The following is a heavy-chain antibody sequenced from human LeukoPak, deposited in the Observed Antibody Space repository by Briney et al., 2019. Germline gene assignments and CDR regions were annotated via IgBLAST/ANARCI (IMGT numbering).Heavy chain of an antibody. J-gene: IGHJ4*02. CDR2: INPNSGDT. D-gene: IGHD3-16*01. Sequence: GASVKVSCKASGYTFTGSYMHWVRQAPGQGLEWMGWINPNSGDTNYAEKFQGRVTMTRDTSISTAYMDLSRLRSDDTAVYYCARGLRFFRLGQNFPGCYWGQGTLVTVSS. CDR1: GYTFTGSY. V-gene: IGHV1-2*02. CDR3: ARGLRFFRLGQNFPGCY.